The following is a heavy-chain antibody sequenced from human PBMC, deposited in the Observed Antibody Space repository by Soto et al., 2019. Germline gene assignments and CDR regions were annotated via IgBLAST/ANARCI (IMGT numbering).Heavy chain of an antibody. D-gene: IGHD3-10*01. J-gene: IGHJ4*02. CDR2: IIPIFGTA. V-gene: IGHV1-69*13. CDR1: GGSFISYA. CDR3: ASGTAPFEDRYYGYNPVFDY. Sequence: VKVSCKASGGSFISYASIWVRQAPGQGLEWMGGIIPIFGTANYAQKFQGRVTITADESTSTAYMELSSLRSEDTAVYYCASGTAPFEDRYYGYNPVFDYWGQGTLVTVSS.